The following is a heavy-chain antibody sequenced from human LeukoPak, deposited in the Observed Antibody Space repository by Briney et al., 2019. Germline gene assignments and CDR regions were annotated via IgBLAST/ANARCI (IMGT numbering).Heavy chain of an antibody. D-gene: IGHD3-10*01. J-gene: IGHJ4*02. CDR2: INHSGST. CDR1: GDSISTNHW. Sequence: SETLSLTCVVSGDSISTNHWWSWVRQPPGKGLEWIGEINHSGSTNYNPSLKSRVTISVDTSKNQFSLKLSSVTAADTAVYYCARGGGYYYGSGSYYTVDYWGQGTLVTVSS. CDR3: ARGGGYYYGSGSYYTVDY. V-gene: IGHV4-4*02.